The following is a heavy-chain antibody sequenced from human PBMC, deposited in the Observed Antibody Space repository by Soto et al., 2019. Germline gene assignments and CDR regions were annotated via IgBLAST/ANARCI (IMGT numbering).Heavy chain of an antibody. Sequence: SETLSLTCIFSGEFISSGSYYWGWIRQPPGKGLEWLGSIYYSGRTYYNLSFKSRVTISIDTSKNQFPLKLSSVTATDTAVYYCARQRTTVVTQAYFDHWGQGALVTVSS. CDR1: GEFISSGSYY. V-gene: IGHV4-39*01. J-gene: IGHJ4*02. CDR2: IYYSGRT. CDR3: ARQRTTVVTQAYFDH. D-gene: IGHD2-21*02.